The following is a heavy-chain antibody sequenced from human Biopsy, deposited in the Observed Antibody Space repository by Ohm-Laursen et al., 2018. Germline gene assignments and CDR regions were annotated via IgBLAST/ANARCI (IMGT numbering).Heavy chain of an antibody. CDR2: TYKGGNT. Sequence: SDTLSLTCTVSGASITSHYWSWIRQPAGKGLEWIGHTYKGGNTNHNPSLKGRVSMSVDTSKDQLSLTLRSVTAADTAVYYCARDLPSSYYYAMDVWGQGTTVTVSS. J-gene: IGHJ6*02. CDR1: GASITSHY. CDR3: ARDLPSSYYYAMDV. V-gene: IGHV4-4*07.